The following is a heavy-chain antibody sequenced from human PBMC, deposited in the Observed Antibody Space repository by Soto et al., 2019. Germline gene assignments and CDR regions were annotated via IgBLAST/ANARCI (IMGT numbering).Heavy chain of an antibody. CDR1: GYTFTSYG. CDR2: ISAYNGNT. CDR3: ARVLIDAFDL. J-gene: IGHJ3*01. Sequence: ASVKVSCKASGYTFTSYGISWVRQAPGQGLEWMGWISAYNGNTNYAQKLQGRFTLTTDKSPSTAYMELRSMRSDDTAVYYCARVLIDAFDLWGQGTMVTVSS. V-gene: IGHV1-18*01.